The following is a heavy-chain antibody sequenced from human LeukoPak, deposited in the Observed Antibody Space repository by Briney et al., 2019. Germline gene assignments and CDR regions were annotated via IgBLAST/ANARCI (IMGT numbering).Heavy chain of an antibody. CDR1: GFTFSSYG. Sequence: PGGSLRLSCAASGFTFSSYGMHWVRQAPGKGLEWVAFIRYDGSNKYYADSVKGRFTISRDNSKNTLYLQMNSLRAEDTAVYYCAKGREWEPLTLYFDYWGQGTLVTVSS. CDR2: IRYDGSNK. D-gene: IGHD1-26*01. CDR3: AKGREWEPLTLYFDY. J-gene: IGHJ4*02. V-gene: IGHV3-30*02.